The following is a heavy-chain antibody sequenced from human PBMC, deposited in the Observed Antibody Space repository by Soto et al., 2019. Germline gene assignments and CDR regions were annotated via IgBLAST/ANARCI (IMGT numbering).Heavy chain of an antibody. J-gene: IGHJ6*02. D-gene: IGHD2-8*01. CDR1: GYSFTDYH. Sequence: QVQLVQSGAEVKKPGTSVRVSCKASGYSFTDYHIHWVRQAPGQGLEWLGRINPKSGGTSTAQKFQGWVTMTRDRSISTVHMELTRLRSDDTAVYFCARGHSTDCSNGVCSFFYNHEMDVWGQGTTVTVSS. CDR3: ARGHSTDCSNGVCSFFYNHEMDV. CDR2: INPKSGGT. V-gene: IGHV1-2*04.